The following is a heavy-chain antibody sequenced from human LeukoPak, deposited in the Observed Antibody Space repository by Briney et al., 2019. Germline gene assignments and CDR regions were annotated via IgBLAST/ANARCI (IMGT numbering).Heavy chain of an antibody. CDR1: GYTFPSYF. CDR2: INPNSGGT. J-gene: IGHJ4*02. V-gene: IGHV1-2*06. D-gene: IGHD3-3*01. CDR3: ARDITIFGGD. Sequence: ASVKVSCKASGYTFPSYFMHWVRQAPGQGLEWMGRINPNSGGTNYAQKFQGRVTMTRDTSISTAYMELSRLRSDDTAVYYCARDITIFGGDWGQGTLVTVSS.